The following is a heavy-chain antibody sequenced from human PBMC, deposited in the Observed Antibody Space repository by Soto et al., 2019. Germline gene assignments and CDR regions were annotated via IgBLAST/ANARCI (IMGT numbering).Heavy chain of an antibody. CDR3: ARDLGGNDYYYYYMDV. J-gene: IGHJ6*03. Sequence: PSVKVSCKASGYTFTSYGISWVRQAPGQGLEWMGWISAYNGNTNYAQKLQGRVTMTTDTSTSTAYMELRSLRSDDTAVYYCARDLGGNDYYYYYMDVWGKGTTVTVSS. CDR2: ISAYNGNT. V-gene: IGHV1-18*01. D-gene: IGHD3-16*01. CDR1: GYTFTSYG.